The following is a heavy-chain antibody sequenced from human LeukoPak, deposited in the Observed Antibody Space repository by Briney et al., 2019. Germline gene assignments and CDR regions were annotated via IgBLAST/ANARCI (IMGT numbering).Heavy chain of an antibody. D-gene: IGHD5-12*01. CDR1: GFIFSLYN. CDR3: ANAFHDNGYSHFDY. CDR2: ISTSSSTV. Sequence: GGSLRLSCAASGFIFSLYNMNWVRQAPGKGLEWVSYISTSSSTVYYADSVKGRFTISRDNSKNTLYLRMISLRAEDTAVYYCANAFHDNGYSHFDYWGQGTLVTVSS. V-gene: IGHV3-48*01. J-gene: IGHJ4*02.